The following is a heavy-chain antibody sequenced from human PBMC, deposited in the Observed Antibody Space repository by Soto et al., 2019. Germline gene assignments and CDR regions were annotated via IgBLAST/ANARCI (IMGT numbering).Heavy chain of an antibody. J-gene: IGHJ4*02. D-gene: IGHD5-18*01. V-gene: IGHV4-30-4*01. CDR2: IYYSGAT. CDR3: AREAQMWLGGPADY. Sequence: QVQLQESGPGLVKPSQTLSLTCSVSGGSISSGDHYWSWIRQSPGTGLEWIGYIYYSGATYYNPSLTSRVSVSVDTSKNQFSLTLSSVTAADTAVYSCAREAQMWLGGPADYWGQGTLVTVSS. CDR1: GGSISSGDHY.